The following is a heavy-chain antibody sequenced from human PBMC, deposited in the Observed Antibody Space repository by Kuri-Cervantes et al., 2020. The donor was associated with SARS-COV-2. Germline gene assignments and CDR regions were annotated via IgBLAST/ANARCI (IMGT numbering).Heavy chain of an antibody. CDR3: ARGGWKTVEMATIETLYYYYMDV. J-gene: IGHJ6*03. CDR1: GGTFSSYA. Sequence: SVTVSCKASGGTFSSYAISWVRQAPGQGLEWMGGIIPIFGTAHYAQKFQGRVTITADESTSTAYMELSSLRSEDTAVYYCARGGWKTVEMATIETLYYYYMDVWGKGTTVTGYS. CDR2: IIPIFGTA. D-gene: IGHD5-24*01. V-gene: IGHV1-69*13.